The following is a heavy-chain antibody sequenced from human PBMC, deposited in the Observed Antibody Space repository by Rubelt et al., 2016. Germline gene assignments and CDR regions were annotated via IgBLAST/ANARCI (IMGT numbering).Heavy chain of an antibody. CDR2: IRSKANSYAT. D-gene: IGHD3-22*01. CDR1: GFTFSGSA. Sequence: EVQLVESGGGLVQPGGSLKLSCAASGFTFSGSAMHWVRQASGKGLEWVGRIRSKANSYATAYAASVKGRFTIPRDDSKNTAYLQMTSLKTEDTAVYYCTRAPYDYYDSSGNDYWGQGTLVTVSS. CDR3: TRAPYDYYDSSGNDY. V-gene: IGHV3-73*01. J-gene: IGHJ4*02.